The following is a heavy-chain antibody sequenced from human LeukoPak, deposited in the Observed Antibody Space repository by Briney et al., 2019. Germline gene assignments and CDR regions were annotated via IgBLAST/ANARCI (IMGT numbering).Heavy chain of an antibody. J-gene: IGHJ4*02. D-gene: IGHD6-19*01. CDR1: GFTFSSYV. CDR2: ISASGGDT. Sequence: GGSLRLYCAASGFTFSSYVVSWVRQAPGKGLEWVSGISASGGDTYYADSVKGRFSVSRDNSRNTLYLQMDSLRAEDTALYYCAKEKYSTGWHPEGHWGQGTLVTVSS. V-gene: IGHV3-23*01. CDR3: AKEKYSTGWHPEGH.